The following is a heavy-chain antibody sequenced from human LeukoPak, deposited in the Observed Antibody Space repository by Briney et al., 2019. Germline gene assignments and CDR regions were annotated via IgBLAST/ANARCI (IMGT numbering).Heavy chain of an antibody. CDR1: GFTFSSYA. D-gene: IGHD5-18*01. CDR2: ISGSGGST. Sequence: GSLRLSCAASGFTFSSYAMSWVRQAPGKGLEWVSAISGSGGSTYYADSVKGRFTISRDNSKNTLYLQMNSLRAEDTAVYYCAKDLSGGYSYGFGRYYYYYYGMDVWGQGTTVTVSS. V-gene: IGHV3-23*01. CDR3: AKDLSGGYSYGFGRYYYYYYGMDV. J-gene: IGHJ6*02.